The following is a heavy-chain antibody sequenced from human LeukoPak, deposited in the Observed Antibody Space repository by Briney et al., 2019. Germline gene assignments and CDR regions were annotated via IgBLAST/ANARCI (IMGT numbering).Heavy chain of an antibody. CDR1: GYTFTGYY. Sequence: GASVTVSCKASGYTFTGYYMHWVRQAPGQGLEWMGRINPNSGGTNYAQKFQGRVTMTRDTSISTAYMELSRLRSDDTAVYYCARAAYYDFWSGYYLGSGDYYYGMDVWGQGTTVTVSS. CDR2: INPNSGGT. CDR3: ARAAYYDFWSGYYLGSGDYYYGMDV. D-gene: IGHD3-3*01. J-gene: IGHJ6*02. V-gene: IGHV1-2*06.